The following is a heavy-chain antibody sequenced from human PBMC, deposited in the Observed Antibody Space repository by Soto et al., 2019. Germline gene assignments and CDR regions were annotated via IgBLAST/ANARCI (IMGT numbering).Heavy chain of an antibody. CDR3: AKDSGFSYYDSSGYAKPFDY. D-gene: IGHD3-22*01. CDR2: ISGSGGST. V-gene: IGHV3-23*01. J-gene: IGHJ4*02. Sequence: GSLRLSCAASGFTFSSYAMSWVRQAPGKGLEWVSAISGSGGSTYYADSVKGRFTISRDNSKNTLYLQMNSLRAEDTAVYHCAKDSGFSYYDSSGYAKPFDYWGQGTLVTVSS. CDR1: GFTFSSYA.